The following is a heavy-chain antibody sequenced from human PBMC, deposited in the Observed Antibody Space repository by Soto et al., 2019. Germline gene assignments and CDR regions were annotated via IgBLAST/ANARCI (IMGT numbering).Heavy chain of an antibody. CDR3: AKLPRYYYDSSGYEYYFDY. D-gene: IGHD3-22*01. V-gene: IGHV3-23*01. Sequence: GGSLRLSCAASGFTFSSYAMSWVRQAPGKGLEWVSAISGSGGSTYYADSVKGRFTISRDNSKNTLYLQMNSLRAEDTAVYYCAKLPRYYYDSSGYEYYFDYWGQGTLVTVSS. J-gene: IGHJ4*02. CDR1: GFTFSSYA. CDR2: ISGSGGST.